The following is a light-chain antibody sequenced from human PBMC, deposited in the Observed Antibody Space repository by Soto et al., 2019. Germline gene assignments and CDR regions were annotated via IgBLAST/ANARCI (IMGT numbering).Light chain of an antibody. CDR2: VTM. J-gene: IGKJ3*01. V-gene: IGKV3-20*01. CDR3: QQYEKSSVT. CDR1: QTVSLNS. Sequence: EVVLTQSPGTLYLSPGERASLSCRASQTVSLNSLAWYQQKPGQAPRLLIYVTMIRATDVPGRFSGGGSGTDFTLTISRLEPEDFAVYYCQQYEKSSVTFGPGTKV.